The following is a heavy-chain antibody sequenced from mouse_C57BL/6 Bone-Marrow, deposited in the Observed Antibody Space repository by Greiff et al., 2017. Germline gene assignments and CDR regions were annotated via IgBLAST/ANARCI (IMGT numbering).Heavy chain of an antibody. D-gene: IGHD2-1*01. Sequence: VHLVESGAELAKPGASVKLSCKASGYNFTSYWMHWVHQRPGQGLEWIGYINPSSGYTKYKQKLKDKATVTADKSSSTGYMQLSSLTYEDSAVYNGARAGYGNSKFAYWGQGTLVTVSA. J-gene: IGHJ3*01. V-gene: IGHV1-7*01. CDR2: INPSSGYT. CDR1: GYNFTSYW. CDR3: ARAGYGNSKFAY.